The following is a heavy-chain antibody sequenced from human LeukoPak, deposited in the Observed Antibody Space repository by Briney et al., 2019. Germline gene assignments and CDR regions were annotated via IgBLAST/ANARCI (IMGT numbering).Heavy chain of an antibody. CDR2: ISYDGSNE. D-gene: IGHD6-13*01. CDR1: GFSFRSNG. CDR3: AKNPSGVDIAATES. Sequence: GGSLRLSCAASGFSFRSNGMHWVRQAPGRGLDWVAFISYDGSNEYYADSVKGRFTISRDNSKNTLYLQMNSLRPEDTALYYCAKNPSGVDIAATESWGQGTLVTVPS. J-gene: IGHJ5*02. V-gene: IGHV3-30*18.